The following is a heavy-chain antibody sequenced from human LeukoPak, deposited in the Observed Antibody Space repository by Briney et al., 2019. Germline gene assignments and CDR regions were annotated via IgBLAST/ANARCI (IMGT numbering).Heavy chain of an antibody. CDR2: VSSSGGSL. Sequence: GGSLRLSCEASGFSFSSYEMNWVRQAPGKGLEWVSSVSSSGGSLEYADSVRGRFTISRDDAKNSLYLQMKSLRAEDTAVYYCVRKNRVWEVHPGDYLDYWGQGTLVTVSS. CDR3: VRKNRVWEVHPGDYLDY. CDR1: GFSFSSYE. V-gene: IGHV3-48*03. J-gene: IGHJ4*02. D-gene: IGHD3-16*01.